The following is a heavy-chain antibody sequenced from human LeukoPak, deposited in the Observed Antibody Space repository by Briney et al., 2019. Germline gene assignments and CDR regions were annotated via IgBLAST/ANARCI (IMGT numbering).Heavy chain of an antibody. CDR1: GGSISGYF. V-gene: IGHV4-4*07. Sequence: KASETLSLTCTVSGGSISGYFWSWIRQPAGKGLERIGRIYSSGSNNYNPSLQSRVTMSPDTSKNHLSLNLSSVTAADTAVYYCAREPTSGREPTSGRPLDYWGQGTLVAVSS. CDR2: IYSSGSN. J-gene: IGHJ4*02. D-gene: IGHD5-12*01. CDR3: AREPTSGREPTSGRPLDY.